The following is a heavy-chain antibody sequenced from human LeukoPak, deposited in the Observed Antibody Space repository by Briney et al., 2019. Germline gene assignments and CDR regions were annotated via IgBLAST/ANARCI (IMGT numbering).Heavy chain of an antibody. Sequence: ASVTVSCKASGYTFTSYYMHWVRQAPGQGLEWMGIINPSGGSTNYAQKFQGRVTITADKSTSTAYMELTSLRSEDTAVYYCARAPAPYCSGGGCYQPDVWGKGTTVTVSS. J-gene: IGHJ6*04. D-gene: IGHD2-15*01. CDR1: GYTFTSYY. CDR3: ARAPAPYCSGGGCYQPDV. V-gene: IGHV1-46*01. CDR2: INPSGGST.